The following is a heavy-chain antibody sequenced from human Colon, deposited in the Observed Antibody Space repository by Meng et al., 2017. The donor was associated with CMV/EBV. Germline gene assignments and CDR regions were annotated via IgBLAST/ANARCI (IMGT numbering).Heavy chain of an antibody. D-gene: IGHD2-15*01. Sequence: GESLKISCAASGFIFSSYSIHWVRQAPGTGLEWVALISYDGSKKYHADSVKGRFSISRDNSKNTVFLQVHGLRIEDTAVYYCARSMVVAGIIPFFDYWGQGVLVTVSS. CDR2: ISYDGSKK. J-gene: IGHJ4*02. CDR3: ARSMVVAGIIPFFDY. V-gene: IGHV3-30-3*01. CDR1: GFIFSSYS.